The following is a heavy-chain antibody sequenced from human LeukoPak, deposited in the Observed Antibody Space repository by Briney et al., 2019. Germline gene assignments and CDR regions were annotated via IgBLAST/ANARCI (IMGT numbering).Heavy chain of an antibody. Sequence: SETLSLTCAVYGGSFSGYYWSWIRQPPGKGLEWIGEINHSGSTNYNPSLKSRVTISVDTSKNQFSLKLSSVTAADTAVYYCARRYYYDSSGYYYGGWFDPWGQGTLVTVPS. CDR3: ARRYYYDSSGYYYGGWFDP. J-gene: IGHJ5*02. V-gene: IGHV4-34*01. D-gene: IGHD3-22*01. CDR1: GGSFSGYY. CDR2: INHSGST.